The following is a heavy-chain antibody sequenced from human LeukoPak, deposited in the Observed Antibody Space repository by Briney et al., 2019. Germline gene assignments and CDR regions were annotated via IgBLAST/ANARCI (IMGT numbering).Heavy chain of an antibody. CDR1: GYTFTSYD. J-gene: IGHJ5*02. D-gene: IGHD3-22*01. CDR3: ARGRSATIQYYYDSSGYFNWFDP. CDR2: MNPNSGNT. V-gene: IGHV1-8*01. Sequence: ASVKVSCKASGYTFTSYDINWVRQAPGQGREWMGWMNPNSGNTGYAQKFQGRVTMTRNTSISTAYMELSSLRSEDTAVYYCARGRSATIQYYYDSSGYFNWFDPWGQGTLVTVPS.